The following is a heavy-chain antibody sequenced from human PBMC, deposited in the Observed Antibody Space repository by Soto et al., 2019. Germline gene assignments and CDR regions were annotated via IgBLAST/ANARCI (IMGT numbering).Heavy chain of an antibody. CDR2: ISAYNGNT. V-gene: IGHV1-18*01. D-gene: IGHD6-13*01. J-gene: IGHJ4*02. CDR1: GYTFTSYG. Sequence: ASVKVSCEASGYTFTSYGISWVRQAPGQGLEWMGWISAYNGNTNYAQKLQGRVTMTTDTSTSTAYMELRSLRSDDTAVYYCASDWAAAGPFDYWGQGTLVTVSS. CDR3: ASDWAAAGPFDY.